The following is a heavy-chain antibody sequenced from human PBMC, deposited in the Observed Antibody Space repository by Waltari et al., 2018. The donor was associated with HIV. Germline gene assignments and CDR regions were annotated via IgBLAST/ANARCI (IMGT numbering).Heavy chain of an antibody. J-gene: IGHJ4*02. D-gene: IGHD5-12*01. CDR2: IIPIFGTA. CDR1: GGTFSSYA. Sequence: QVQLVQSGAEVKKPGSSVKVSCKASGGTFSSYAISWVRQAPGQGLEWMRGIIPIFGTANYAQKFQGRVTITADESTSTAYMELSSLRSEDTAVYYCARDLGGVVATTRPGYFDYWGQGTLVTVSS. V-gene: IGHV1-69*01. CDR3: ARDLGGVVATTRPGYFDY.